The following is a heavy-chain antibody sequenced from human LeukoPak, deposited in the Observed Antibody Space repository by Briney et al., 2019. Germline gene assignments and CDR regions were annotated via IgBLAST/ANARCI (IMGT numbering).Heavy chain of an antibody. D-gene: IGHD3-3*01. CDR2: IYYSGST. J-gene: IGHJ6*02. Sequence: SETLSLTCTVSGGSISSGDYYWSWIRQPPGKGLEWIGYIYYSGSTNYNPSLKSRVIISVDTSKNQFSLKLSSVAAADTAVYYCARDRGYDFWSGYYSYYYGMDVWGQGTTVTVSS. CDR3: ARDRGYDFWSGYYSYYYGMDV. V-gene: IGHV4-61*08. CDR1: GGSISSGDYY.